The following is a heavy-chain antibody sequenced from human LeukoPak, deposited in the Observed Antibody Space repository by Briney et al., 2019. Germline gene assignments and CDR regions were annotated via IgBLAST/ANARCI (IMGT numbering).Heavy chain of an antibody. CDR3: ARANSGWTKYYFDY. CDR1: GYTFTGYY. D-gene: IGHD6-19*01. Sequence: ASVKVSCKASGYTFTGYYMHWVRQAPGQGLEWMGWINPNSGGTNYAQKFQGRVTMARDTSISTAYMELSRLRSDDTAVYYCARANSGWTKYYFDYWGQGTLVTVSS. J-gene: IGHJ4*02. V-gene: IGHV1-2*02. CDR2: INPNSGGT.